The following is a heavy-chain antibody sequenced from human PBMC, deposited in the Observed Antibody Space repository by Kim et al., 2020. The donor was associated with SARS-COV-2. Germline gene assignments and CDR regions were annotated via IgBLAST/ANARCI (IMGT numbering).Heavy chain of an antibody. CDR2: ISYDGSNK. V-gene: IGHV3-30*04. CDR3: ARGGPSSSWLIYYYYGM. Sequence: GGSLRLSCAASGFTFSSYAMHWVRQAPGKGLEWVAVISYDGSNKYYADSVKGRFTISRDNSKNTLYLQMNSLRAEDTAVYYCARGGPSSSWLIYYYYGM. D-gene: IGHD6-13*01. J-gene: IGHJ6*01. CDR1: GFTFSSYA.